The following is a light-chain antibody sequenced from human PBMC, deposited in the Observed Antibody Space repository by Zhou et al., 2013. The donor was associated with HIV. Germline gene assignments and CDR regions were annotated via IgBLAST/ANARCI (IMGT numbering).Light chain of an antibody. CDR1: QSVNSNY. J-gene: IGKJ5*01. V-gene: IGKV3-20*01. CDR2: GVS. Sequence: EIVLTQSPGTLSLSPGERVTLSCRASQSVNSNYLAWYQQKPAQAPRLLIYGVSTRASGIPDRFSGSGSGTDFTLTLSRLEPEDFAVYYCQQYGTSITFGQGTRLEI. CDR3: QQYGTSIT.